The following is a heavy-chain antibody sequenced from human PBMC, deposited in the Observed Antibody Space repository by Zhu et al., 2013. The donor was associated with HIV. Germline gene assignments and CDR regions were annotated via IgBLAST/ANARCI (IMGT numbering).Heavy chain of an antibody. D-gene: IGHD3-9*01. CDR2: IIPIFGTA. CDR3: AREVRYYDILTGFANYYYYYMDV. Sequence: VQLVQSGAEVKKPGSSVKVSCKASGGTFSSYAISWVRQAPGQGLEWMGGIIPIFGTANYAQKFQGRVTITADESTSTAYMELSSLRSEDTAVYYCAREVRYYDILTGFANYYYYYMDVWGKGPRSPSP. J-gene: IGHJ6*03. CDR1: GGTFSSYA. V-gene: IGHV1-69*01.